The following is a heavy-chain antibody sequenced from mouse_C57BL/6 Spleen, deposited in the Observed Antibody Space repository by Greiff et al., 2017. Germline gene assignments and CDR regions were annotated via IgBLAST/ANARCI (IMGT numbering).Heavy chain of an antibody. CDR1: GYAFSSSW. J-gene: IGHJ1*03. Sequence: QVQLQQSGPELVKPGASVKISCKASGYAFSSSWMNWVKQRPGKGLEWIGRIYPGDGDTNYNGKFKGKATLTADKSSSTAYMQLSSLTSEDSAVYFCARPSITTVVEDWYFDVWGTGTTVTVSS. D-gene: IGHD1-1*01. CDR3: ARPSITTVVEDWYFDV. V-gene: IGHV1-82*01. CDR2: IYPGDGDT.